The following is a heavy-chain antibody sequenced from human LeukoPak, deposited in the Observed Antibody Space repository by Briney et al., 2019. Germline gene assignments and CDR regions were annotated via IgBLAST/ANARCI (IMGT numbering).Heavy chain of an antibody. Sequence: PGGSLRLSCAASGFTFSSYAMSWVRQAPGKGLEWVSAISGSGGSTYYADSVKGRFTISRDNSKNTLYLQMNSLRAEDTAVYYCAKDGGFYLAVAHNWFDPWGREPWSPSPQ. CDR2: ISGSGGST. CDR3: AKDGGFYLAVAHNWFDP. J-gene: IGHJ5*02. CDR1: GFTFSSYA. D-gene: IGHD6-19*01. V-gene: IGHV3-23*01.